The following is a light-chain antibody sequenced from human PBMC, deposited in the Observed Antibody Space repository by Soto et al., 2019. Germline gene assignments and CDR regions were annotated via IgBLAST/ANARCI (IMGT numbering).Light chain of an antibody. J-gene: IGKJ1*01. V-gene: IGKV1-5*03. CDR3: QQYESFPRT. CDR1: QSINNW. CDR2: KAS. Sequence: DIQMTQSPSTLSASVGDRVTITCRASQSINNWLGWYQQKPGKAPKLFIFKASTLEIGVPSRFSGSGSGTEFTLSISSLQPDDFATYFCQQYESFPRTFGQGTKVEMK.